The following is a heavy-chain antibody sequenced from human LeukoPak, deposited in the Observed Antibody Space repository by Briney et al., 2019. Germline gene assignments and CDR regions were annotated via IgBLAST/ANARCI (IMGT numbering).Heavy chain of an antibody. CDR2: ISSSGSTI. CDR3: ARRVGSWDY. Sequence: LSCAXXGFTFSSYEXNWVCQAPGKGLEWVSYISSSGSTIYYADSVKGRFTISRDNAKNSLYLQMNSLRAEDTAVYYCARRVGSWDYWGQGTLVTVSS. J-gene: IGHJ4*02. CDR1: GFTFSSYE. D-gene: IGHD1-26*01. V-gene: IGHV3-48*03.